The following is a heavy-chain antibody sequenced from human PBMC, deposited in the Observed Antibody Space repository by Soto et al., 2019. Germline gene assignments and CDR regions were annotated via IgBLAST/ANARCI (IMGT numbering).Heavy chain of an antibody. CDR2: IIPMLGTP. D-gene: IGHD2-21*01. Sequence: QVQLVQSGAEMKKPGSSVRVSCRSSGGSFTNYFIGWVRQAPGHGPEWMGGIIPMLGTPQYAQKFQDRVTIVADDSTSTAFLHLRSLRFEDTAIYYCARQYSTAYFDYWGQGSLVTVSS. J-gene: IGHJ4*02. CDR3: ARQYSTAYFDY. V-gene: IGHV1-69*01. CDR1: GGSFTNYF.